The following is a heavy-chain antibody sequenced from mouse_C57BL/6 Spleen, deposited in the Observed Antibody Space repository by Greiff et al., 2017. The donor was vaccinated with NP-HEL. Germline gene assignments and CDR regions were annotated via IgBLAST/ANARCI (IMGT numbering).Heavy chain of an antibody. J-gene: IGHJ4*01. CDR1: GFTFSSYT. D-gene: IGHD4-1*02. Sequence: EVQRVESGGGLVKPGGSLKLSCAASGFTFSSYTMSWVRQTPEKRLEWVATISGGGGNTYYPDSVKGRFTISRDNAKNTLYLQMSSLRSEDTALYYCARSTGTYYYAMDYWGQGTSVTVSS. CDR2: ISGGGGNT. V-gene: IGHV5-9*01. CDR3: ARSTGTYYYAMDY.